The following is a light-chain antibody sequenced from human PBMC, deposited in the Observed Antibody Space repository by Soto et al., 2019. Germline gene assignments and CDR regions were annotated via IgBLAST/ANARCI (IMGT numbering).Light chain of an antibody. CDR3: SSYTSSSTLLVV. CDR1: SSDDGGYNY. Sequence: QSALTQPASVSGSPGQSITISCTGTSSDDGGYNYVSWYQQHPGKAPKLMIYDVSNRPSGVSNRFSGSKSGNTASLTISGLQAEDEADYYCSSYTSSSTLLVVFGGGTKVTVL. V-gene: IGLV2-14*01. CDR2: DVS. J-gene: IGLJ2*01.